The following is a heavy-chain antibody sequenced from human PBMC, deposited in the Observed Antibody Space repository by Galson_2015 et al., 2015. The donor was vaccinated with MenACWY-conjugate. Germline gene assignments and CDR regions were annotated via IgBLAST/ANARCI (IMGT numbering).Heavy chain of an antibody. CDR1: GFAFSSYR. CDR2: ITSSSSTI. CDR3: ATSTRSTRYTDY. Sequence: PLRLSCAASGFAFSSYRLNWVRQAPGRGLEWVSYITSSSSTIYYADSVKGRFTISRDDAKNSLYLQMTTLRDEDTAVYYCATSTRSTRYTDYWGQGTLVTVSS. J-gene: IGHJ4*02. D-gene: IGHD3-16*02. V-gene: IGHV3-48*02.